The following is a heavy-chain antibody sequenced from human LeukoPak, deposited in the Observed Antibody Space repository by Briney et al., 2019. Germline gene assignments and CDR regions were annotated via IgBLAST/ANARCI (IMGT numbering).Heavy chain of an antibody. J-gene: IGHJ4*02. CDR2: VSGSGGNT. CDR1: GFTFSSYA. CDR3: AKDRSSGWYTTLDY. D-gene: IGHD6-19*01. V-gene: IGHV3-23*01. Sequence: PGGSLRLSCAASGFTFSSYAITWVRQAPGKGLERVSAVSGSGGNTSYADSVKGRFTISRDNSKNTLYLQMNSLRAEDTAVYYCAKDRSSGWYTTLDYWGQGVLVTVSS.